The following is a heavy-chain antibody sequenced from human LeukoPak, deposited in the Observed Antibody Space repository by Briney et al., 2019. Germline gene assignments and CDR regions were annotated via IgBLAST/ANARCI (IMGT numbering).Heavy chain of an antibody. J-gene: IGHJ4*02. CDR2: IYYGGST. CDR1: GYSISSSNW. V-gene: IGHV4-28*06. Sequence: PSDTLSLTCAVSGYSISSSNWWGWIRQPPGKGLEWIGYIYYGGSTNYNPSLKSRVIMSIDTSKNQFSLKLSSVTALDTAVYYCGRVGYSSSWYPDYWGQGTLVTVSS. D-gene: IGHD6-13*01. CDR3: GRVGYSSSWYPDY.